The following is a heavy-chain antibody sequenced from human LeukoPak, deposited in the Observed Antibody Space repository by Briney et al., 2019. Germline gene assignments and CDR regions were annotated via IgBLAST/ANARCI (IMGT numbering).Heavy chain of an antibody. Sequence: PGGSLRLSCAASGFTFSGFGMHGVREAPARGLVGVTVIRFDGSNEYYADSVKGRFSISRDNSRNTLYLQMNSLRPEDTAVYYCAKDQQKSWSSTFDYWGQGTLVTVSS. D-gene: IGHD2-2*01. V-gene: IGHV3-30*02. J-gene: IGHJ4*02. CDR3: AKDQQKSWSSTFDY. CDR1: GFTFSGFG. CDR2: IRFDGSNE.